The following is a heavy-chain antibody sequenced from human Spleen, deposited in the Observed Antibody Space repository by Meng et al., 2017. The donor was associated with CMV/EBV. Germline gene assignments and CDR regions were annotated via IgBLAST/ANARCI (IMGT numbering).Heavy chain of an antibody. Sequence: LSLTCAASGFTFSNYGMHWVRQAPGKGLEWVSVIYSGAGSTYYADSVKGRFTISRDNSKNTLYLQMNSLRAEDTAIYYCAKDIRGYSSSSGFDYWGQGTLVTVSS. CDR1: GFTFSNYG. CDR2: IYSGAGST. J-gene: IGHJ4*02. D-gene: IGHD6-6*01. CDR3: AKDIRGYSSSSGFDY. V-gene: IGHV3-NL1*01.